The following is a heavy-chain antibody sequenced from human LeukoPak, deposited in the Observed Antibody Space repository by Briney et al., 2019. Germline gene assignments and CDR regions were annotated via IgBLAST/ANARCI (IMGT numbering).Heavy chain of an antibody. CDR2: INTDGSST. Sequence: GGSLRLSCAASGFTFSSYWMHWVRQAPGKGLVWVSRINTDGSSTNYADSVKGRFTISRDNAKDTLYLQMNSLRAEDTAVYYCARGSLDPGVDYWGQGTLVTVSS. D-gene: IGHD3-10*01. CDR1: GFTFSSYW. CDR3: ARGSLDPGVDY. J-gene: IGHJ4*02. V-gene: IGHV3-74*01.